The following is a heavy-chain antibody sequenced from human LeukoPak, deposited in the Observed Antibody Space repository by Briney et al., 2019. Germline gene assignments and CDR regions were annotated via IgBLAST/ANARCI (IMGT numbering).Heavy chain of an antibody. CDR3: SKRPRDSSGFFLVAFDG. Sequence: GGSLRLSCAASGFIFSSYAMTWVRQAQGKGLEWVSAISASGADTYYADSVKGRFTISRDTSKNTLYLHMSSLRADDTAVYFCSKRPRDSSGFFLVAFDGWVQGRTVSDCS. V-gene: IGHV3-23*01. CDR1: GFIFSSYA. CDR2: ISASGADT. D-gene: IGHD3-22*01. J-gene: IGHJ3*01.